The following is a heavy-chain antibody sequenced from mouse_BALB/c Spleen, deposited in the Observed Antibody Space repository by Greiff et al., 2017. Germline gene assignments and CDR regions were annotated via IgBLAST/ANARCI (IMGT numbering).Heavy chain of an antibody. Sequence: LQESGPSLVKPSQTLSLTCSVTGDSITSGYWNWIRKFPGNKLEYMGYISYSGSTYYNPSLKSRISITRDTSKNQYYLQLNSVTTEDTATYYCARYDLRLRGYAMDYWGQGTSVTVSS. J-gene: IGHJ4*01. V-gene: IGHV3-8*02. CDR3: ARYDLRLRGYAMDY. CDR2: ISYSGST. D-gene: IGHD1-2*01. CDR1: GDSITSGY.